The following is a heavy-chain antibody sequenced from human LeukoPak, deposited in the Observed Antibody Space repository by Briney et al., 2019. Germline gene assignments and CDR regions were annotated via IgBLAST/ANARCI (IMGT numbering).Heavy chain of an antibody. V-gene: IGHV3-7*01. J-gene: IGHJ6*03. D-gene: IGHD2-2*01. CDR1: GFTFSSYW. Sequence: PGGSLRLSCAASGFTFSSYWMSWVRQAPGKGLEWVANIKQDGSEKYYVDSVKGRFTISRDNAKNSLYLQMNSLRAEDTAVYYCAIMEVVPVAHYMDVWGKGTTVTVSS. CDR3: AIMEVVPVAHYMDV. CDR2: IKQDGSEK.